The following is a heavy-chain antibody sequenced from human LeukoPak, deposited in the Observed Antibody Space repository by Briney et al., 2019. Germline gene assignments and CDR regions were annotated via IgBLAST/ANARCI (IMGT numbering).Heavy chain of an antibody. Sequence: ASVKVSCKASGYTFTSYGISWVRQAPGQGLEWMGWISAYNGNTNYAQKLQGGVTMTTDTSTSTAYMELRSLRSDDTAVYYCARRRGYSSGWLRGYFDYWGQGTLVTVSS. CDR2: ISAYNGNT. V-gene: IGHV1-18*01. J-gene: IGHJ4*02. CDR1: GYTFTSYG. CDR3: ARRRGYSSGWLRGYFDY. D-gene: IGHD6-19*01.